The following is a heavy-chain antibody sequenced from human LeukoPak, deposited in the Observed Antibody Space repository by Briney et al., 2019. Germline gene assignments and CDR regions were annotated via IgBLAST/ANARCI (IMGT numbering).Heavy chain of an antibody. D-gene: IGHD5-18*01. CDR2: LHADGVEQ. V-gene: IGHV3-7*01. J-gene: IGHJ4*02. CDR1: GFSLSGYW. CDR3: ARGGYSVDY. Sequence: GGSLRLSCAASGFSLSGYWMNWVRQAPGKGLEWVARLHADGVEQNYVDSVTGRFTMSRDNAKNSLDLQMNSLRVEDTAVYYCARGGYSVDYLGQGTLVAVSS.